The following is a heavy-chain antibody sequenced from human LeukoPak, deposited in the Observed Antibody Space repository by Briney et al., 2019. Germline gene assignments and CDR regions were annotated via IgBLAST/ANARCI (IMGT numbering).Heavy chain of an antibody. CDR2: VYYSGST. Sequence: ASETLSLTCTVSGGSISSYYWSWIRQPPGKGLDWIGYVYYSGSTNYNPSLKGRVIISVDTSKNQFFLNLIPVTAADTAVYYCARGTAQTVNTYAFDMWGQGTMVTVSS. CDR1: GGSISSYY. V-gene: IGHV4-59*01. CDR3: ARGTAQTVNTYAFDM. J-gene: IGHJ3*02. D-gene: IGHD4-17*01.